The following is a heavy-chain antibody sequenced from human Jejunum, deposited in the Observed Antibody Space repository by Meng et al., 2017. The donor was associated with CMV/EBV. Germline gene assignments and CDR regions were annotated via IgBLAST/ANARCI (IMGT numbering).Heavy chain of an antibody. CDR1: GFTFSDYS. CDR2: ISSSSYI. Sequence: EAQLVESGGGLVKPGWSLGLLCAPSGFTFSDYSMNWVRQAPGKGLEWVSSISSSSYIYYADSVKGRFTISRDNAKDSLSLQMNSLRAEDTAVYYCARDPAYSSTWYSYFFEYWGQGILVTVAS. D-gene: IGHD6-13*01. V-gene: IGHV3-21*01. J-gene: IGHJ4*02. CDR3: ARDPAYSSTWYSYFFEY.